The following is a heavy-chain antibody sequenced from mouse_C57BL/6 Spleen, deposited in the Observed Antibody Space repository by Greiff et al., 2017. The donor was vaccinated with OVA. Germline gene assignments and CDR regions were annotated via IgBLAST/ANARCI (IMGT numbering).Heavy chain of an antibody. CDR2: ISSGSSTI. Sequence: EVKLMESGGGLVKPGGSLKLSCAASGFTFSDYGMHWVRQAPEKGLEWVAYISSGSSTIYYADTVKGRFTISRDNAKNTLFLQLTSLRSEDTAMYYCARVNWDDAMDYWGKGTSVTVSS. CDR3: ARVNWDDAMDY. CDR1: GFTFSDYG. J-gene: IGHJ4*01. V-gene: IGHV5-17*01. D-gene: IGHD4-1*01.